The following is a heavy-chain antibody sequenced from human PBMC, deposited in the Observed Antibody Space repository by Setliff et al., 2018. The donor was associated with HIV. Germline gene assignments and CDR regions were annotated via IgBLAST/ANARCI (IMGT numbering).Heavy chain of an antibody. J-gene: IGHJ6*03. D-gene: IGHD1-26*01. CDR1: GGTFRTFG. V-gene: IGHV1-69*13. CDR2: SVPIFGTA. CDR3: ATNPEMATINYYYYYMGV. Sequence: SVKVSCKASGGTFRTFGISWVRQAPGQGLEWMGGSVPIFGTAKYAQKFQGRVTITADESTSTAYMELSSLRSEDTAVYYCATNPEMATINYYYYYMGVWGKGTTVTVSS.